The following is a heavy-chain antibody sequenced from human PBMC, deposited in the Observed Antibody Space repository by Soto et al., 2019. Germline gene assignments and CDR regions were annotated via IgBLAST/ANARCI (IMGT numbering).Heavy chain of an antibody. D-gene: IGHD3-16*02. Sequence: QVQLQQWGAGLLKPSETLSLTCAVYGGSFSGYYWSWIRQPPGKGLEWIGEINHSGSTNYNPSLKIRVTRSVDTSKNKCSLKLSSVSAADTAVYYCARGGFYIWGSYRPNYFDYWGQGTLVTVSS. V-gene: IGHV4-34*01. J-gene: IGHJ4*02. CDR3: ARGGFYIWGSYRPNYFDY. CDR1: GGSFSGYY. CDR2: INHSGST.